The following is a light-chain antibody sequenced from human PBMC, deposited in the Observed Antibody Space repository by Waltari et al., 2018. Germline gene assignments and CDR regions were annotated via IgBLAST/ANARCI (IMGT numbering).Light chain of an antibody. J-gene: IGKJ1*01. V-gene: IGKV1-8*01. Sequence: AIRLTQSPSSIAESTGDRVTITCRASQGVGSYLAWYQQKSGRAPKLLLYASSSLEAEVPSRFGGSGSGTDFTLTISCLQSEDFASYFCQQYYSYPVTFGQGTRV. CDR1: QGVGSY. CDR2: ASS. CDR3: QQYYSYPVT.